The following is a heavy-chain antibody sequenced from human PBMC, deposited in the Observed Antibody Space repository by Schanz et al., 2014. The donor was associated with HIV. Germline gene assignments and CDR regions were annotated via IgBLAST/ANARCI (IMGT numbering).Heavy chain of an antibody. CDR3: ARDLVLGAGTTAMDV. V-gene: IGHV3-33*01. D-gene: IGHD1-1*01. CDR2: TWYDGTTK. J-gene: IGHJ6*02. Sequence: VQLLESGGGLVQPGGSLRLSCAASGFTFSTYGMHWVRQAPGKGLEWVAVTWYDGTTKYYADSVKGRFTISRDNSKDTLYLQMNSLRAEDTAVYYCARDLVLGAGTTAMDVWGRGTTVTVSS. CDR1: GFTFSTYG.